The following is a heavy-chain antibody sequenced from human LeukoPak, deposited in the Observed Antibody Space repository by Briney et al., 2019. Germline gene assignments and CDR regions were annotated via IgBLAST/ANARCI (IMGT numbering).Heavy chain of an antibody. V-gene: IGHV1-69*01. D-gene: IGHD4-23*01. J-gene: IGHJ6*03. CDR2: IIPIFGTA. CDR3: ASSHFLYGGSPYYYMDV. CDR1: GGTFSSYA. Sequence: ASVKVSCKASGGTFSSYAISWVRQAPGQGLEWMGGIIPIFGTANYAQKFQGRVTITADESTSTAYMELSSLRSEDTAVYYCASSHFLYGGSPYYYMDVWGKGTTVTVSS.